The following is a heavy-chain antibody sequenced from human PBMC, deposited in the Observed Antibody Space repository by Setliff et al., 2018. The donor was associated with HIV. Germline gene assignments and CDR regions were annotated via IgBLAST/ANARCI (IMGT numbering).Heavy chain of an antibody. Sequence: SVKVSCKASGGTFSNYAISWVRQAPGQGLEWMGGIIPIFGTGMYAQKFQGRVTITADEFTTTAYMELSSLRSEDTAVYYCARDPTTVMDYFDYWGQGTLVTVSS. J-gene: IGHJ4*02. CDR1: GGTFSNYA. CDR2: IIPIFGTG. D-gene: IGHD4-17*01. CDR3: ARDPTTVMDYFDY. V-gene: IGHV1-69*13.